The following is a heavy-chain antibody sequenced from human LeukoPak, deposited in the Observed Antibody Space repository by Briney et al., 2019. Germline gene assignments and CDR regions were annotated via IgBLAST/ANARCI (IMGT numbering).Heavy chain of an antibody. V-gene: IGHV3-23*01. CDR1: GFTFSSYA. Sequence: PGGSLRLSCAASGFTFSSYAMSWVRQAPGKGLEWVSAISGSGGSTYYADSVKGRFTISRDNSKNTLYLQMNSLRAEDTAVYYCARGKLTHRYYGSGSSKDYFDYWGQGTLVTVSS. CDR2: ISGSGGST. J-gene: IGHJ4*02. CDR3: ARGKLTHRYYGSGSSKDYFDY. D-gene: IGHD3-10*01.